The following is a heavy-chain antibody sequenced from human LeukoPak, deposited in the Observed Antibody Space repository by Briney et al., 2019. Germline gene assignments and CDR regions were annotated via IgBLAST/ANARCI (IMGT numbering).Heavy chain of an antibody. CDR1: GFTFSSYS. Sequence: GGSLRLSCAASGFTFSSYSMNWFRQAPGKGLEWVSSISSSSSYIYYADSVKGRFTISRDNAKNSLYLQMNSLRAEDTAVYYCASSLTYYYGSGSYSDYWGQGTLVTVSS. D-gene: IGHD3-10*01. CDR3: ASSLTYYYGSGSYSDY. V-gene: IGHV3-21*01. J-gene: IGHJ4*02. CDR2: ISSSSSYI.